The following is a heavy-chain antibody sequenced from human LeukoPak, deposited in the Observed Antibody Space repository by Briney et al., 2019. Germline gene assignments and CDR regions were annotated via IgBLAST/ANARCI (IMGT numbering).Heavy chain of an antibody. Sequence: PSETLSLTCTVSGYSISSGYYWGWIRQPPGKGLEWIGSIYHSGSTYYNPSLKSRVTISVDTSKNQFSLKLSSVTAADTAVYYCARGSRSYDFWSGYYTLNWFDPWGQGTLVTVSS. J-gene: IGHJ5*02. CDR3: ARGSRSYDFWSGYYTLNWFDP. V-gene: IGHV4-38-2*02. D-gene: IGHD3-3*01. CDR1: GYSISSGYY. CDR2: IYHSGST.